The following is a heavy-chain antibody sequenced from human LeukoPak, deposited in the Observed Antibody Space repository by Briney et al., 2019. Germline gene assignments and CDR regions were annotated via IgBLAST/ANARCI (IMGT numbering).Heavy chain of an antibody. CDR1: GFTFSSYE. V-gene: IGHV3-48*03. J-gene: IGHJ4*02. Sequence: GGSLRLSCAASGFTFSSYEMNWVRQAPGKGLEWVSYISSSGSTIYYADSVKGRFTISRDNAKNSLYLQMNSLRAEDTADYYCARFWYGSGSYPYYFDYWGQGTLVTVSS. CDR2: ISSSGSTI. D-gene: IGHD3-10*01. CDR3: ARFWYGSGSYPYYFDY.